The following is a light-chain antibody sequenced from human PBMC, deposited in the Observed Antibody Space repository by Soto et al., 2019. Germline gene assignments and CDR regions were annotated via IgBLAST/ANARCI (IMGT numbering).Light chain of an antibody. V-gene: IGLV2-23*02. CDR3: YSYVGSIS. Sequence: QSALTQPASVSGSSGQSITISCTGTSSDVGSHNFVSWYQQHPGKAPELMIFEVSKRPSGVSNRFSGSKSGNTASLTISGLQAEDEADYYCYSYVGSISFGGGTKLTVL. J-gene: IGLJ2*01. CDR2: EVS. CDR1: SSDVGSHNF.